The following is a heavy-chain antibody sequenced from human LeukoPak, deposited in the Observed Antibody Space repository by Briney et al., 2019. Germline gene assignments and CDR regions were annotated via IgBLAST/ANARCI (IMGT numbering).Heavy chain of an antibody. CDR3: ARGTAILDYFDY. Sequence: GGSLRLSCAASGFTFSGYAMHWVRQAPGKGLEWVAVISYDGSNKYYADSVKGRFTISRDNSKNTLYLQMNSLRAEDTAVYYCARGTAILDYFDYWGQGTLVTVSS. V-gene: IGHV3-30-3*01. CDR2: ISYDGSNK. CDR1: GFTFSGYA. J-gene: IGHJ4*02. D-gene: IGHD2-21*02.